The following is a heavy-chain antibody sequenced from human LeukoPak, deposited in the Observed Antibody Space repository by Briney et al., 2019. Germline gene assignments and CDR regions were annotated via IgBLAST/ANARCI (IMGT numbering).Heavy chain of an antibody. Sequence: PSETLSLTCTVSGASISNYSWSWIRQPAGKGLQWIGRIGNRGTTNYNPSLKSRVSMSGDTSKNQFSLKLSSVTAADTAIFYCARDRYDFWSGFSGDFYYYHYMDVWGKGTTVTVSS. J-gene: IGHJ6*03. CDR3: ARDRYDFWSGFSGDFYYYHYMDV. CDR1: GASISNYS. CDR2: IGNRGTT. V-gene: IGHV4-4*07. D-gene: IGHD3-3*01.